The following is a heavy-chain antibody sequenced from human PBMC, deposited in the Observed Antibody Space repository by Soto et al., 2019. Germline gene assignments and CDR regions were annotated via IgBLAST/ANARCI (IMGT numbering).Heavy chain of an antibody. J-gene: IGHJ4*02. CDR3: ATWNPYSKNFDY. V-gene: IGHV1-24*01. Sequence: ASVKVSCKVSGYTLTELSMHWVRQAPGKGLEWMGGFDPEDGETIYAQKFQGRVTMTEDTSTDTAYMELSSLRSEDTAVYYCATWNPYSKNFDYWGQGTLVTVSS. CDR2: FDPEDGET. CDR1: GYTLTELS. D-gene: IGHD4-4*01.